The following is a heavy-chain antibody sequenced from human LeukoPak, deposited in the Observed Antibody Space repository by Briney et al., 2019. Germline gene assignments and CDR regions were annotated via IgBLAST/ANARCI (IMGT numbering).Heavy chain of an antibody. J-gene: IGHJ4*02. V-gene: IGHV3-23*01. CDR2: ITGGGEST. CDR3: AKNIRDQLLRGFNY. Sequence: GGSLRLSCAASGFTFEASAMSWVRQAQGKGLEGVAVITGGGESTYYADSGKGRFTISRDNSKKTLFLQVNGLRAEDTAVYFCAKNIRDQLLRGFNYWGQGIVVTVSS. D-gene: IGHD2-2*01. CDR1: GFTFEASA.